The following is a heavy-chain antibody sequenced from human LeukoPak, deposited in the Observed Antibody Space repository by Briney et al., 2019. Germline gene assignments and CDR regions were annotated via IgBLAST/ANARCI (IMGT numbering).Heavy chain of an antibody. D-gene: IGHD3-22*01. CDR2: ISGSGGST. CDR1: GFTFSSYA. J-gene: IGHJ4*02. Sequence: GGSLRLSCAASGFTFSSYAMSWVRQPPGKGLEWASAISGSGGSTYYADSVKGRFTISRDNSKNTLYLQMNSLRAEDTAVYYCAKDKDYYDSSGYYQPLTYWGQGTLVTVSS. CDR3: AKDKDYYDSSGYYQPLTY. V-gene: IGHV3-23*01.